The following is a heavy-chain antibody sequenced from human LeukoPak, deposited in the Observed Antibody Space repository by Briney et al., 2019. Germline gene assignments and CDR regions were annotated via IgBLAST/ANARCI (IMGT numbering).Heavy chain of an antibody. CDR3: ARVSRRGAFDI. V-gene: IGHV4-39*01. Sequence: SETLSLTCTVSGGSISSSSYYWGWIRQPPGKGLEWMGSIYYSGSTYYNPSLKSRVTISVDTSKNQFSLKLSSVTAADTAVYYCARVSRRGAFDIWGQGTMVTVSS. CDR1: GGSISSSSYY. D-gene: IGHD3-10*01. CDR2: IYYSGST. J-gene: IGHJ3*02.